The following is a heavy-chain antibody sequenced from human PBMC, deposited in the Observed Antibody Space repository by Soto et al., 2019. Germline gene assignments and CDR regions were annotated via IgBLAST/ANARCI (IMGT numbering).Heavy chain of an antibody. J-gene: IGHJ4*02. CDR1: GITISNYP. CDR3: VKDDGGYPSTAPH. V-gene: IGHV3-23*01. D-gene: IGHD3-22*01. Sequence: LRLSCAASGITISNYPMSWVRQAPGKGLDWVSGISGSGDRTYYADSAKGRFTISKDISRNSLSLQLDSLGVEDTAVYFCVKDDGGYPSTAPHWGQGTLVTVSS. CDR2: ISGSGDRT.